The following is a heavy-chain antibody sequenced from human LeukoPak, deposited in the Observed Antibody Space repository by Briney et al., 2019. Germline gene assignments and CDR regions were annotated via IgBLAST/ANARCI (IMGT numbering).Heavy chain of an antibody. CDR2: ISYDGSNK. Sequence: GGSLRLSCAASGFTFSSYAMHWVRQAPGKGLEWVAVISYDGSNKYYADSVKGRFTISRDNSKNTLYLQMNSLRAEDTAVYYCARPLRTSSYYYYYYGMDVWGQGTTVTVSS. CDR3: ARPLRTSSYYYYYYGMDV. CDR1: GFTFSSYA. J-gene: IGHJ6*02. V-gene: IGHV3-30-3*01. D-gene: IGHD2-2*01.